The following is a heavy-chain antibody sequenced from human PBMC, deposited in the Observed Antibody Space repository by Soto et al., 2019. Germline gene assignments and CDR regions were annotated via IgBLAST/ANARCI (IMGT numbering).Heavy chain of an antibody. J-gene: IGHJ5*02. CDR2: ISATGGGT. CDR1: GFKFSNYA. Sequence: TGGSLRLSCAASGFKFSNYAMSWVRQAPGKGLEWVSLISATGGGTYYADSVKGRFTISRDNSKNTLYLQMSSLRAEDTAVYYCVGGLTMTNPPWFDPWGQGTLVTVSS. V-gene: IGHV3-23*01. D-gene: IGHD3-22*01. CDR3: VGGLTMTNPPWFDP.